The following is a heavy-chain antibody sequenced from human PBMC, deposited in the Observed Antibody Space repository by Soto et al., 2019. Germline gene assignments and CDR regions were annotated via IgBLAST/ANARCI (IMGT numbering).Heavy chain of an antibody. J-gene: IGHJ4*02. CDR2: ISAYNGNT. CDR3: ARDKPKIFGVVPRIDY. D-gene: IGHD3-3*01. V-gene: IGHV1-18*04. CDR1: GYTFTSYG. Sequence: GASVKVSCKASGYTFTSYGISWVRQAPGQGLEWMGWISAYNGNTNYAQKLQGRVTMTTDTSTSTAYMELRSLRSDDTAVYYCARDKPKIFGVVPRIDYWGQGTLVTVSS.